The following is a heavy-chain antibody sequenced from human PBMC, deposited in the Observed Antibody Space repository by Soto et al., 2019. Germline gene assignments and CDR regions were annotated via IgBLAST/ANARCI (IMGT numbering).Heavy chain of an antibody. CDR1: GYSFTSYW. CDR2: IDPSDSYT. J-gene: IGHJ4*02. Sequence: GESLKISCKGSGYSFTSYWISWVRQMPGKGLEWMGRIDPSDSYTNYSPSFQGHVTISADKSISTAYLQWSSLKASDTAMYYCAGNDSGYDISPDYWAQGTLVPASS. CDR3: AGNDSGYDISPDY. D-gene: IGHD5-12*01. V-gene: IGHV5-10-1*01.